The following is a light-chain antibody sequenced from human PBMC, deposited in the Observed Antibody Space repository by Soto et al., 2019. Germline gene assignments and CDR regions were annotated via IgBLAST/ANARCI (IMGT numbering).Light chain of an antibody. CDR2: KAS. CDR1: QSISSW. CDR3: QQYNSYWT. Sequence: DIQMTHSPSTLSSSLVDRVTITCRASQSISSWLAWYQQKPGKAPKLLIYKASSLESGVPSRFSGSGSGTEFTLTISSLQTDDFATYYCQQYNSYWTFGQGTKVDI. V-gene: IGKV1-5*03. J-gene: IGKJ1*01.